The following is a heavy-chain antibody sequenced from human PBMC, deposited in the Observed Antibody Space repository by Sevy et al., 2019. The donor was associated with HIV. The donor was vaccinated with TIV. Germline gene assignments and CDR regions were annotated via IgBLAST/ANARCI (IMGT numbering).Heavy chain of an antibody. CDR3: ARHTGEPYYFEI. V-gene: IGHV3-23*01. J-gene: IGHJ4*02. D-gene: IGHD3-9*01. Sequence: GGSLRLSCAASGFTFSSYAMTCVRQAPGKGLEWVSSIRGRNNVTIYAESVRGRFTLSRDISKNTLYLQMNSLRVEDTAVYYCARHTGEPYYFEIWGQGTLVTVSS. CDR1: GFTFSSYA. CDR2: IRGRNNVT.